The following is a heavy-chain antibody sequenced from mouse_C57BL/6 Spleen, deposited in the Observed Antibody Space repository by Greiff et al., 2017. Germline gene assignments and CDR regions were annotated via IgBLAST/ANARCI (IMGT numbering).Heavy chain of an antibody. D-gene: IGHD1-1*01. CDR2: ISDGGSYT. CDR3: ARGDDYCGSSSGPFAY. V-gene: IGHV5-4*01. Sequence: EVQLVESGGGLVKPGGSLKLSCAASGFTFSSYAMSWVRQTPEKRLEWVATISDGGSYTYYPDNVKGRFTISRDNVKNNLYLQMSHLKSEDTAMYYCARGDDYCGSSSGPFAYWGQGTLVTVSA. J-gene: IGHJ3*01. CDR1: GFTFSSYA.